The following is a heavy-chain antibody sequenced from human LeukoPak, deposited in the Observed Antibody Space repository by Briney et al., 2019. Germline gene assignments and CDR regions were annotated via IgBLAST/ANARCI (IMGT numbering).Heavy chain of an antibody. CDR3: GRGVWGDSGYGMDV. V-gene: IGHV4-59*01. Sequence: SETLSLTCTVSGGSISSYFWSWIRQPPGKGRGWMGYIYYSGSTNYNPALKSRVTISVDTSNKQFSLKLSSVTAADTAVDYCGRGVWGDSGYGMDVWGQGTTVTVSS. CDR2: IYYSGST. D-gene: IGHD5-12*01. CDR1: GGSISSYF. J-gene: IGHJ6*02.